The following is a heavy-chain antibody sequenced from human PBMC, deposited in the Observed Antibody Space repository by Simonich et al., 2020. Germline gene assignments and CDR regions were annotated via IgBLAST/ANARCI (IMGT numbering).Heavy chain of an antibody. J-gene: IGHJ3*02. CDR3: ARDPVVPAAIRNAFDI. Sequence: QVQLVQSGAEVKKPGASVKVSCKASGYTFTGYYMHGGRQAPGQGLRWMGGINPTSGRKNTAQKFQGRVTMTRDTSSSTAYMELSRLGSDDTAVYYCARDPVVPAAIRNAFDIWGQGTMVTVSS. D-gene: IGHD2-2*01. CDR2: INPTSGRK. CDR1: GYTFTGYY. V-gene: IGHV1-2*02.